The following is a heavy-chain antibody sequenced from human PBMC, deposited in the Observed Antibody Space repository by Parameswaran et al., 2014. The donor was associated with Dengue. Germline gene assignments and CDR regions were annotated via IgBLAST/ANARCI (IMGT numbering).Heavy chain of an antibody. D-gene: IGHD6-13*01. CDR3: AREHYQSYSSSWSLETYYFDY. CDR2: ISSSSSYI. J-gene: IGHJ4*02. V-gene: IGHV3-21*01. Sequence: VRQAPGKGLEWVSSISSSSSYIYYADSVKGRFTISRDNAKNSLYLQMNSLRAEDTAVYYCAREHYQSYSSSWSLETYYFDYWGQGTLVTVSS.